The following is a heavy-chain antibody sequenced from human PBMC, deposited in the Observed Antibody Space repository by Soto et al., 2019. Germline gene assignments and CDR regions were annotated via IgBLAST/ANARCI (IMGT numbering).Heavy chain of an antibody. J-gene: IGHJ4*02. Sequence: SETLSLTCAVYGGSFSGYYWSWIRQPPGKGLEWIGEINHSGSTNYNPSLKSRVTISVDTSKNQFSLKLSSVTAADTAVYYCARGHLYNWNHAGFDYWGQGTLVTVSS. CDR3: ARGHLYNWNHAGFDY. V-gene: IGHV4-34*01. CDR2: INHSGST. CDR1: GGSFSGYY. D-gene: IGHD1-20*01.